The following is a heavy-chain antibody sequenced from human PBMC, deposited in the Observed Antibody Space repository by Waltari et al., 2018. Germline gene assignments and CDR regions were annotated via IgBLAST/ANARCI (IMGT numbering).Heavy chain of an antibody. CDR2: IKPNSGVT. V-gene: IGHV1-2*06. J-gene: IGHJ6*03. Sequence: QVQLVQSGAEVKKPGASVKVSCEASGYPFTVSSLPWVRQAPGQGLEWMGRIKPNSGVTDYAQKFQDRVTMTRDTSSSTAYMELSGLRSDDTAVYYCAREATHSYYYFLDVWGKGTTVTVSS. CDR1: GYPFTVSS. CDR3: AREATHSYYYFLDV.